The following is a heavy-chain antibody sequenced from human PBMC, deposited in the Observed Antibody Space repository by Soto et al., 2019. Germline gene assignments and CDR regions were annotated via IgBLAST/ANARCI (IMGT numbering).Heavy chain of an antibody. CDR1: GGSISSGDYY. J-gene: IGHJ2*01. CDR3: ARVAGTFYWYFDL. D-gene: IGHD3-10*01. CDR2: IYYSGST. V-gene: IGHV4-30-4*01. Sequence: TLSLTCTVSGGSISSGDYYWSWIRQPPGKGLEWIGYIYYSGSTYYNPSLKSRVTISVDTSKNQFSLKLSSVTAADTAVYYCARVAGTFYWYFDLWGRGTLVTVSS.